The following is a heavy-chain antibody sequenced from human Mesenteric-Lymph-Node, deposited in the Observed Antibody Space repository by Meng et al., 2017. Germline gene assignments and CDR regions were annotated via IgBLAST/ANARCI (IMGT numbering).Heavy chain of an antibody. CDR1: GYTFTGYY. J-gene: IGHJ4*02. Sequence: ASVKVSCKASGYTFTGYYMHWVRQAPGQGLEWMGWINPNSGGTNYAQKFQGRVTMTRDTSISTAYMELSRLRSDDTAVYYCARDLYGDYSNGYWGQGTLVTVSS. CDR3: ARDLYGDYSNGY. V-gene: IGHV1-2*02. CDR2: INPNSGGT. D-gene: IGHD4-17*01.